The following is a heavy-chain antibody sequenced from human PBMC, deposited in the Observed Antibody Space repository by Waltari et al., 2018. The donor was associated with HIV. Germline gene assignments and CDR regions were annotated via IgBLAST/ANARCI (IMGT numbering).Heavy chain of an antibody. J-gene: IGHJ4*02. Sequence: QVQLQQWGAGLLKPSETLSLTCAVYGESFSGYYWTGFRQSPGKGLEWIGEINHRGSINNGPSFKSRVTMSVDTSKNQFSLKMRPVTAADTAVYYCARGSRLGELSPSAYWGQGALITVAS. V-gene: IGHV4-34*02. CDR3: ARGSRLGELSPSAY. D-gene: IGHD3-16*02. CDR1: GESFSGYY. CDR2: INHRGSI.